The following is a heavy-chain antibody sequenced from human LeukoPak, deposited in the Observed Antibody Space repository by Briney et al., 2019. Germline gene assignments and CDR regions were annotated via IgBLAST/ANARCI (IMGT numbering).Heavy chain of an antibody. Sequence: PGGSLRLSCAASGFTFSSYGMHWVRQDPGKGLEWVAVIWYDGSNKYYADSVKGRFTISRDNSKNTLYLQMNSLRAEDTAVYYCARDDYGGFDWGQGTLVTVSS. CDR3: ARDDYGGFD. J-gene: IGHJ4*02. CDR1: GFTFSSYG. V-gene: IGHV3-33*01. CDR2: IWYDGSNK. D-gene: IGHD4-23*01.